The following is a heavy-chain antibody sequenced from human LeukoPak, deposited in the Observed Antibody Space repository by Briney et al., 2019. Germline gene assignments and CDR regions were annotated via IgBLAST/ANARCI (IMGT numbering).Heavy chain of an antibody. V-gene: IGHV3-7*01. CDR2: IKPDGSEK. CDR1: GFTFSDYW. Sequence: GGSLRLSCATSGFTFSDYWISWVRQAPGKGLEWVANIKPDGSEKNYVDSVKGRFTISRDNAKNLLFLQMNSLRVEDTAVYYCARDQPMGSYWGQGTLATVSS. CDR3: ARDQPMGSY. D-gene: IGHD3-10*01. J-gene: IGHJ4*02.